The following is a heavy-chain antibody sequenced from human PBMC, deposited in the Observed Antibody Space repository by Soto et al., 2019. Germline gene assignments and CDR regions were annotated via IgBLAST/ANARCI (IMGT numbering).Heavy chain of an antibody. CDR3: AKDLTRQLAYWLDP. Sequence: ASVKVSCKASGFSFTGYYIHWLRQAPGQGLEWMGWINAHSGGTEYAQKFQGRVTLTRDTSIATAYLTLTSLTSDDTALYYCAKDLTRQLAYWLDPWGQGTQVTVPQ. CDR2: INAHSGGT. J-gene: IGHJ5*02. V-gene: IGHV1-2*02. CDR1: GFSFTGYY. D-gene: IGHD6-6*01.